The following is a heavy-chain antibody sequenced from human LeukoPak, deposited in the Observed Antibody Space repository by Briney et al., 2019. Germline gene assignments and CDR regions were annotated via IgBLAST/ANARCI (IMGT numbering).Heavy chain of an antibody. CDR3: AKGIAAAGPGNGLDY. CDR2: ISWNSGSI. J-gene: IGHJ4*02. CDR1: GFTFDDYA. D-gene: IGHD6-13*01. V-gene: IGHV3-9*01. Sequence: GGSLRLSCAASGFTFDDYAMHWVRQAPGKGLEWVSGISWNSGSIGYADSVKGRFTISRDNAKSSLYLQMNSLRAEDTALYYCAKGIAAAGPGNGLDYWGQGTLVTVSS.